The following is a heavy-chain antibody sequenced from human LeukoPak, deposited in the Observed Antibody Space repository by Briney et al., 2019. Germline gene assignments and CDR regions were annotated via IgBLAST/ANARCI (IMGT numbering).Heavy chain of an antibody. V-gene: IGHV3-13*01. CDR2: IGTAGDT. D-gene: IGHD3-3*01. J-gene: IGHJ4*02. CDR3: ARDPQLRFLEWFDY. CDR1: GFTFSSYD. Sequence: PGGSLRLSCAASGFTFSSYDMHWVRQATGKGLEWVSAIGTAGDTYYPGSVKGRFTISRENAKNSLYLQMNSLRAGDTAVYYCARDPQLRFLEWFDYWGQGTLVTVSS.